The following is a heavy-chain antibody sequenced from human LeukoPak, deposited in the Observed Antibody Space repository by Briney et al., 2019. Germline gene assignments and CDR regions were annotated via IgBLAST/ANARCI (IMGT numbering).Heavy chain of an antibody. CDR1: GYTFTSYG. D-gene: IGHD3-22*01. J-gene: IGHJ4*02. CDR3: ASYSSGYKD. CDR2: ISAYNGNT. V-gene: IGHV1-18*01. Sequence: ASVKVSCKASGYTFTSYGISWVRQAPGQGLEWMGWISAYNGNTNYAQKLQGRVTITTDTSTSTAYMELRSPRSDDTAVYYCASYSSGYKDWGQGTLVTVSS.